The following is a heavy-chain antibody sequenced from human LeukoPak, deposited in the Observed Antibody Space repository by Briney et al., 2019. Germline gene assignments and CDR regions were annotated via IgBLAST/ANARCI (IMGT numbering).Heavy chain of an antibody. D-gene: IGHD2-15*01. Sequence: ASVKVSCKASGYTFTNYGISWVRQAPGQGLEWMGGIIPIFGTANYAQKFQGRVTITADKSTSTAYMELSSLRSEDTAVYYCARSGYCSGGSCYEADYYYYYMDVWGKGTTVTVSS. J-gene: IGHJ6*03. CDR3: ARSGYCSGGSCYEADYYYYYMDV. V-gene: IGHV1-69*06. CDR2: IIPIFGTA. CDR1: GYTFTNYG.